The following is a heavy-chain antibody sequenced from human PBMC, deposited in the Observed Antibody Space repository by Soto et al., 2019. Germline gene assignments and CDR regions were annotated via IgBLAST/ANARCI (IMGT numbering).Heavy chain of an antibody. D-gene: IGHD5-18*01. CDR3: ARGRYSYGYIYYYYGMDV. J-gene: IGHJ6*02. Sequence: GASVKVSCKASGYTFTSYDINWVRQATGQGLEWMGWMNPNSGNTGYAQKFQGRVTMTRNTSISTAYMELSSLRSEDTAVYYCARGRYSYGYIYYYYGMDVWGQGTTVTVSS. CDR1: GYTFTSYD. CDR2: MNPNSGNT. V-gene: IGHV1-8*01.